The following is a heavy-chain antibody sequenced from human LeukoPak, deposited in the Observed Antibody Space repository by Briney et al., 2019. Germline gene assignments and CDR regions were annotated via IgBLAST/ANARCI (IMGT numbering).Heavy chain of an antibody. D-gene: IGHD3-16*02. V-gene: IGHV4-61*02. J-gene: IGHJ4*02. CDR1: GGSISSGSYY. CDR2: MYTSGST. CDR3: ARENGMITFGGVIATFDY. Sequence: IPSQTLSLTCTVSGGSISSGSYYWRWIRQPGGKGLEWIGRMYTSGSTNDNPSLKSRVTISVDTSKNQFSLKLSSVTAADTAVYYCARENGMITFGGVIATFDYWGQGTLVTVSS.